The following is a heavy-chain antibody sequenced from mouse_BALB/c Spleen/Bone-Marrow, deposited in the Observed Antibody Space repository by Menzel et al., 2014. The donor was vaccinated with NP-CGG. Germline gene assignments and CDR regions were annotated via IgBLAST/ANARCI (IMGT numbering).Heavy chain of an antibody. D-gene: IGHD2-1*01. CDR1: GYTFTDYA. Sequence: QVHVKQSGPELVRPGVSVKISCKGSGYTFTDYAMHWVKQSHAKSLEWIGVISTYSGNTNYNQKFKGKATMTVDKSSSAAYMELARLTSEDSAIYYCASPIYYGNYEGFAYWGQGTLVTASA. CDR2: ISTYSGNT. V-gene: IGHV1-67*01. J-gene: IGHJ3*01. CDR3: ASPIYYGNYEGFAY.